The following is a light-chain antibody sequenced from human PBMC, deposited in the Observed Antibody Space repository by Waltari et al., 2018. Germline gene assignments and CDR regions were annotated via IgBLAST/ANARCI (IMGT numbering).Light chain of an antibody. V-gene: IGKV4-1*01. Sequence: DIVMTQSPDSLAVSLGERATINCKSSQSVLYSSNNKNYLAWYQQKPGQPPKLLIYWASTRESGVPDRFSGSGSGTDFTLTISSLQAEDVAVYYCQQYYSTQTFDQGTKLEIK. CDR2: WAS. J-gene: IGKJ2*01. CDR3: QQYYSTQT. CDR1: QSVLYSSNNKNY.